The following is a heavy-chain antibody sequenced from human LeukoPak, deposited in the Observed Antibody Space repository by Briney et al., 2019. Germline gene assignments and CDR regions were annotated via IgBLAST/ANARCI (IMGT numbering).Heavy chain of an antibody. CDR2: INHSGST. D-gene: IGHD3-10*01. CDR3: ARGRPRYYYGSGSYYRSPFNY. Sequence: SETLSLTYAVYGGPFSGCYWICVRQPPGKGLEWIGEINHSGSTNYNPSLKSRVTISVDTSKNQFSLKLSTVTAADTAVYYCARGRPRYYYGSGSYYRSPFNYWAQGPLVTVSS. CDR1: GGPFSGCY. J-gene: IGHJ4*02. V-gene: IGHV4-34*01.